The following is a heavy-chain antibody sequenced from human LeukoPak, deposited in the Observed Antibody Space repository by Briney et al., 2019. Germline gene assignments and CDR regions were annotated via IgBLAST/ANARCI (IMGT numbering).Heavy chain of an antibody. V-gene: IGHV1-18*01. D-gene: IGHD3-10*01. J-gene: IGHJ4*02. CDR3: ARDSLSYYYANDY. Sequence: GASVKVSCKTSGGSLSSYAISWVRQAPGQGLEWMGWISAYNGNTNYAQKLQGRVTMTTDTSTSTAYMELRSLRSDDTAVYYCARDSLSYYYANDYWGQGTLVTVSS. CDR2: ISAYNGNT. CDR1: GGSLSSYA.